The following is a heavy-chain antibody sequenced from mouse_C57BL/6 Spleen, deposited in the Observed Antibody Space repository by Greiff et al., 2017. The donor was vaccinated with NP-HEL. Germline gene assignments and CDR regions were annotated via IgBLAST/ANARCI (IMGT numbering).Heavy chain of an antibody. V-gene: IGHV14-1*01. CDR2: IDPEDGDT. D-gene: IGHD2-1*01. Sequence: VQLQQSGAELVRPGASVKLSCTASGFNITDYYMHWVKQRPEQGLEWIGRIDPEDGDTEYAPKFQGKATMTADTSSNTAYLQLSSLTSEDTAVYYCTTSPIYYGNPWFAYWGQGTLVTVSA. CDR1: GFNITDYY. CDR3: TTSPIYYGNPWFAY. J-gene: IGHJ3*01.